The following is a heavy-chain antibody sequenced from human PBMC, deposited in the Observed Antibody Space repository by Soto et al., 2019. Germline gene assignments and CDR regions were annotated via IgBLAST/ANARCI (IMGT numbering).Heavy chain of an antibody. J-gene: IGHJ4*02. CDR2: IFHKGNT. CDR3: ARDVAVPGESDRFDQ. Sequence: PSETLSLTCSVSGDSIKSNVWWSWVRQPPGKGLEWIGEIFHKGNTYYNPSFESRITMSVDKPKKQFSLLLTSVTATDTAMYYCARDVAVPGESDRFDQWGQGIMVTVSS. V-gene: IGHV4-4*02. D-gene: IGHD6-19*01. CDR1: GDSIKSNVW.